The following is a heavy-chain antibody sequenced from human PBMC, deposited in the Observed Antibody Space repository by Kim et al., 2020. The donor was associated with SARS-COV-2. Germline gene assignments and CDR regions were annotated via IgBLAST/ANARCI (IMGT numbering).Heavy chain of an antibody. D-gene: IGHD3-22*01. CDR2: IYYSGYT. Sequence: SETLSLTCTVSGDSMTSGGYYWSWIRQHPGKGLEWIGYIYYSGYTYYNPSNPSLKSRLTISVDTSKTQFSLKLSSVTAADTAVYYCARFNYFDTSGYYFDYWGQGTLVTVSS. V-gene: IGHV4-31*03. CDR1: GDSMTSGGYY. CDR3: ARFNYFDTSGYYFDY. J-gene: IGHJ4*02.